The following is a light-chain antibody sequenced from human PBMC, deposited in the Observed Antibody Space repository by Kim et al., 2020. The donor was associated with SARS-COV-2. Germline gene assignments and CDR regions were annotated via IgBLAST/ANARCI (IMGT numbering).Light chain of an antibody. CDR3: TSYTDAGAVL. CDR2: DVT. V-gene: IGLV2-14*01. CDR1: SSDIGGYNY. Sequence: QSALSQPASVSGSPGQSITISCTGTSSDIGGYNYVSWYQQHPDKAPKLMIYDVTERPSGVSNRFSGSKSGNTAALTISGLQSEDEADYYCTSYTDAGAVLFGGGTKLTVL. J-gene: IGLJ2*01.